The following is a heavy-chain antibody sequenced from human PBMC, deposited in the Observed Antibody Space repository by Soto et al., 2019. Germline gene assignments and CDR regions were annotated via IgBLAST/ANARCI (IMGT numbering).Heavy chain of an antibody. CDR1: GFTFSSYA. V-gene: IGHV3-30-3*01. CDR2: ISYDGSNK. Sequence: GGSLRLSCAASGFTFSSYAMHWVRQAPGKGLEWVAVISYDGSNKYYADSVKGRFTISRDNSKNTLYLQMNSLRAEDTAVYYCARVSIAAASPWYFDYWGQGTLVTVSS. D-gene: IGHD6-13*01. J-gene: IGHJ4*02. CDR3: ARVSIAAASPWYFDY.